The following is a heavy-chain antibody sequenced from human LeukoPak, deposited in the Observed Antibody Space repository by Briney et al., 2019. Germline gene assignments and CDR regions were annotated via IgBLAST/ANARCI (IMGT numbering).Heavy chain of an antibody. D-gene: IGHD6-19*01. CDR2: TYYRSKWNN. V-gene: IGHV6-1*01. CDR3: ARDRQWLRLIYFDY. J-gene: IGHJ4*02. Sequence: SQTPSLTCAISGDSVSSNSAAWNWIRQSPSRGLEWLGRTYYRSKWNNDYAVSVKSRITINPDTSKNQFSLQLNSVTPEDTAVYYCARDRQWLRLIYFDYWGQGTLVTVSS. CDR1: GDSVSSNSAA.